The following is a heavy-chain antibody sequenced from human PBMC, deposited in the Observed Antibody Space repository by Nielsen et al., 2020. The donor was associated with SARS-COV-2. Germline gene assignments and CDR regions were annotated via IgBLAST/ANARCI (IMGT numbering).Heavy chain of an antibody. CDR3: AKVESGSGWYEDAFDI. Sequence: GESLKISCAASGFTFSSYSMNWVRQAPGKGLEWVSSITSSSSYIYYADSVKGRFTISRDNSKNTLYLQMNSLRAEDTAVYYCAKVESGSGWYEDAFDIWGQGTMVTVSS. J-gene: IGHJ3*02. V-gene: IGHV3-21*04. CDR1: GFTFSSYS. CDR2: ITSSSSYI. D-gene: IGHD6-19*01.